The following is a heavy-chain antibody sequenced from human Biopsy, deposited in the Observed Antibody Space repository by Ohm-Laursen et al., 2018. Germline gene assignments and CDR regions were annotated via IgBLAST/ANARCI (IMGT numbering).Heavy chain of an antibody. Sequence: TQTLTLTCTLSGFSLNTRGMSVTWIRQPPGKALEWLARTDLDDAKFHYGSLKTRLTISKDTSENHVGLTLSDVDPVDTATYNCARIPILVVPAAIVYRHRRHLQGLDVWGQGATVTVSS. CDR1: GFSLNTRGMS. D-gene: IGHD2-2*02. J-gene: IGHJ6*02. CDR3: ARIPILVVPAAIVYRHRRHLQGLDV. CDR2: TDLDDAK. V-gene: IGHV2-70*16.